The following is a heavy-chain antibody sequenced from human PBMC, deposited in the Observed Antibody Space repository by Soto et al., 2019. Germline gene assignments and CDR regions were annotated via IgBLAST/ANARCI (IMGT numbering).Heavy chain of an antibody. CDR3: ARWSGEYGYAFDI. J-gene: IGHJ3*02. D-gene: IGHD4-17*01. CDR1: GNTFTSYY. CDR2: INPSGGST. V-gene: IGHV1-46*01. Sequence: QVQLVQSGAEVKKPGASVKVSCKASGNTFTSYYMHWVRQAPGQGLEWMGIINPSGGSTSYAQKLKGRVTKTRDTSTSTVYRELSSLRSEGTAVYYCARWSGEYGYAFDIWGQGTMVTVSS.